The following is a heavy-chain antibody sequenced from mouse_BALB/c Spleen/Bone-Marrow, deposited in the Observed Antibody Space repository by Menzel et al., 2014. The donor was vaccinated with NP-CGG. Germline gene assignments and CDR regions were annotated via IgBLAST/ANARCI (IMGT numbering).Heavy chain of an antibody. CDR3: GSATTTTFYAMDY. D-gene: IGHD1-2*01. V-gene: IGHV14-3*02. J-gene: IGHJ4*01. Sequence: EVQLQQSGAELVKPGASVKLSCTVSGFNIRDTYMHWVKQRPEQGLEWNGRIDPANGNTKYDPKFQGKATITADTSSNTAYLQLSSLTAEDTAVYYCGSATTTTFYAMDYWGQGTSVTVSS. CDR2: IDPANGNT. CDR1: GFNIRDTY.